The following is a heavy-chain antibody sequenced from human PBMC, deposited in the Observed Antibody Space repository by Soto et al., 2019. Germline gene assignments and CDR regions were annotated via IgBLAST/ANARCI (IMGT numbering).Heavy chain of an antibody. CDR2: ISVSGGAT. J-gene: IGHJ6*02. D-gene: IGHD5-18*01. CDR1: GFTFSNFA. Sequence: GGSLRLSCSPSGFTFSNFAMSWVRQAPGKGLEWVSSISVSGGATSYADSVRGRFTISRDNSKNTLYLQMNSLRAEDTAVYFCAKDRHSYGPVGHGLDVWGQGTTVTVSS. V-gene: IGHV3-23*01. CDR3: AKDRHSYGPVGHGLDV.